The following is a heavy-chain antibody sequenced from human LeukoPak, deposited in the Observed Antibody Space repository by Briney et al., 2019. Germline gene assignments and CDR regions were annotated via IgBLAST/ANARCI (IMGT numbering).Heavy chain of an antibody. CDR1: GFTFSDDY. D-gene: IGHD6-19*01. Sequence: GGSLRLSCAAPGFTFSDDYMSWIRQAPGKGLEWVSYISSSGSTIYYADSVKGRFTISRDNAKNSLYLQMNSLRAEDTAVYYCAKDRRQWLVLSDAFDIWGQGTMVTVSS. J-gene: IGHJ3*02. V-gene: IGHV3-11*01. CDR2: ISSSGSTI. CDR3: AKDRRQWLVLSDAFDI.